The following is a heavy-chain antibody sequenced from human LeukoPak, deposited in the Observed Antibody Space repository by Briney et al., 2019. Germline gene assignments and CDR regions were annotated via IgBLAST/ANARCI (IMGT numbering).Heavy chain of an antibody. CDR3: AKDRGPYCGGDCYAFDI. D-gene: IGHD2-21*02. CDR2: IRYDGSNK. Sequence: GGSLRLSCAASGFTFSSYEMNWVRQAPGKGLEWVAFIRYDGSNKYYADSVKGRFTISRDNSKNTLYLQMNSLRAEDTAVYYCAKDRGPYCGGDCYAFDIWGQGTMVTVSS. V-gene: IGHV3-30*02. CDR1: GFTFSSYE. J-gene: IGHJ3*02.